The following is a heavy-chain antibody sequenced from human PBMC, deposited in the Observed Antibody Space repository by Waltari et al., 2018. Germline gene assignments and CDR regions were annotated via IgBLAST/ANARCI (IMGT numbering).Heavy chain of an antibody. Sequence: EVLLVASGGGLVQPGGSLRLSCAASGFIFSTYWLSWVRPAQGKGLEWVANIKRDGSEKHYVDSVKDRFTISRDNAKNSLYLQMSSLRAEDTAVYYCTRDLQDSGDYGPDYWGQGTLVTVSS. J-gene: IGHJ4*02. V-gene: IGHV3-7*01. CDR3: TRDLQDSGDYGPDY. CDR2: IKRDGSEK. D-gene: IGHD4-17*01. CDR1: GFIFSTYW.